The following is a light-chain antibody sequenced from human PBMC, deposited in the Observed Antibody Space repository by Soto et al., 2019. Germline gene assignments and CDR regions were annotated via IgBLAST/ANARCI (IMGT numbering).Light chain of an antibody. J-gene: IGKJ1*01. CDR1: QSVSSNY. V-gene: IGKV3-20*01. CDR2: DAS. Sequence: EVVTTHSPATLSVSPGERATLSSSASQSVSSNYLAWYQQKPGQAPRLPMYDASSRATGIPDRFSGSGSGTDFTLTISRLEPEDFAVYYCQQYGSSPWTFGQGTKVDIK. CDR3: QQYGSSPWT.